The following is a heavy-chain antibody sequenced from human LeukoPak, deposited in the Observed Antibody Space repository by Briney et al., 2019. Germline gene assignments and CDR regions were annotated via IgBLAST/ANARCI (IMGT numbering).Heavy chain of an antibody. Sequence: AASVKVSCKASGYTFTSYYMHWVRQAPGQGLEWMGIINPSGGSTSYAQKFQGRVTMTRDMSTSTVYMELSSLRSEDTAVYYCARGGSPAGYYGSGSYYPEFDPWGQGTLVTVSS. D-gene: IGHD3-10*01. CDR3: ARGGSPAGYYGSGSYYPEFDP. V-gene: IGHV1-46*01. J-gene: IGHJ5*02. CDR1: GYTFTSYY. CDR2: INPSGGST.